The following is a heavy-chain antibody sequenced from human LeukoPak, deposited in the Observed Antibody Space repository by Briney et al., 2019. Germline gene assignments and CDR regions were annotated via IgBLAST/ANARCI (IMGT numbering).Heavy chain of an antibody. D-gene: IGHD3-10*01. CDR1: GFSFRTYT. CDR3: VKVRGAISRDFDY. J-gene: IGHJ4*02. Sequence: GGSLRLSCSASGFSFRTYTMHWVRQAPGKGLEYVSDISDKGGSTNYADSVKGRFTISRDNSKNTLYLQMSSLRPDDTAVYYCVKVRGAISRDFDYWGQGTLVTVSS. CDR2: ISDKGGST. V-gene: IGHV3-64D*06.